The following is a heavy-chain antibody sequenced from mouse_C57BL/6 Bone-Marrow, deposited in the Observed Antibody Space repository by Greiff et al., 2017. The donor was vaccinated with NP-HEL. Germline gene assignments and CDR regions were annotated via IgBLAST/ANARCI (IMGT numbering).Heavy chain of an antibody. CDR3: ARGPSYGNYLDY. Sequence: QVQLQQPGAELVKPGASVKLSCKASGYTFTSYWMQWVKQRPGQGLEWIGEIDPSDSYTNYNQKFKGKATLTVDTSSSTAYMQHSSLTSEDSAVYYCARGPSYGNYLDYWGKGTTLTVSS. CDR2: IDPSDSYT. D-gene: IGHD2-10*01. V-gene: IGHV1-50*01. J-gene: IGHJ2*01. CDR1: GYTFTSYW.